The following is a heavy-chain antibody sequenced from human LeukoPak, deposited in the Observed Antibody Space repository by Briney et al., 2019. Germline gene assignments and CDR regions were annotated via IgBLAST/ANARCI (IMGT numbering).Heavy chain of an antibody. D-gene: IGHD2-15*01. CDR1: GLPLEDYA. Sequence: GGTLRLLCAASGLPLEDYAQHWAPHPPGKGLVGGSLLRGDGGRTKDAATVKGQFTSTRNNSKNSLYLQMYSLRTEDTAVYYGAKDRYCSGGTCSECFDYWGQGTLVAVSS. CDR2: LRGDGGRT. CDR3: AKDRYCSGGTCSECFDY. J-gene: IGHJ4*02. V-gene: IGHV3-43*02.